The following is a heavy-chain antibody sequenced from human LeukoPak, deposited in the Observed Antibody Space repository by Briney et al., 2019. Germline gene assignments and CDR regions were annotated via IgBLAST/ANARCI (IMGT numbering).Heavy chain of an antibody. Sequence: SETLSLTCTVSGGSISNSHYYWGWVRQPPGKGLEWIGYIYYSGKTYYNPSLKSRVTISVDTSKNEFSLKLSSVTAADTAVYYCARDHRYDILTGYPLEGWFDPWGQGTLVTVSS. CDR3: ARDHRYDILTGYPLEGWFDP. CDR1: GGSISNSHYY. J-gene: IGHJ5*02. CDR2: IYYSGKT. V-gene: IGHV4-39*07. D-gene: IGHD3-9*01.